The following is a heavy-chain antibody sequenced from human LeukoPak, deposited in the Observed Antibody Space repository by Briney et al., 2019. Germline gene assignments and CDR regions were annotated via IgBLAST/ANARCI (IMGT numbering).Heavy chain of an antibody. Sequence: GGSLRLSCAASGFTFSGYGMHWVRQAPGKGLEWVAFIRYDGSNKYYADSVKGRFTISRDNSKNTLYLQMNSLRAEDTAVYYCAKVGGESTVTPFDYWGQGTLVTVSS. V-gene: IGHV3-30*02. CDR3: AKVGGESTVTPFDY. D-gene: IGHD4-17*01. J-gene: IGHJ4*02. CDR1: GFTFSGYG. CDR2: IRYDGSNK.